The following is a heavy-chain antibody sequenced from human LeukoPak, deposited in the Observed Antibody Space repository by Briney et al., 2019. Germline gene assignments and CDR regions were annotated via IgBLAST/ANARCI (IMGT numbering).Heavy chain of an antibody. CDR2: ISGSGGST. J-gene: IGHJ4*02. Sequence: GGSLRLSCAASGFTFSSYAMSWVRQTPGKGLEWVSAISGSGGSTYYADSVKGRFTISRDNSKNTLYLQMNSLRAEDTAVYYCARGHPVAVAGPPPFDYWGQGTLVTVSS. V-gene: IGHV3-23*01. CDR1: GFTFSSYA. CDR3: ARGHPVAVAGPPPFDY. D-gene: IGHD6-19*01.